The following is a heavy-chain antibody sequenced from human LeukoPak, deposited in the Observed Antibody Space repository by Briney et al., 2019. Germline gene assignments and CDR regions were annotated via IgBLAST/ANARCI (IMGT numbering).Heavy chain of an antibody. V-gene: IGHV1-2*06. D-gene: IGHD2-21*01. CDR2: INPNSGGT. CDR1: GYALSGYY. CDR3: AREASQSGLDV. J-gene: IGHJ6*02. Sequence: GASVKVSCKASGYALSGYYMHWVRQAPGQGLEWMGRINPNSGGTNYLQTFQGRVTMTSNTSISTAYMELIRLTSDDTAVYFCAREASQSGLDVWGQGTTVTVSS.